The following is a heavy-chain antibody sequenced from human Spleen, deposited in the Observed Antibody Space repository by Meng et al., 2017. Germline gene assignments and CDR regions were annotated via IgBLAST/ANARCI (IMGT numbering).Heavy chain of an antibody. CDR1: DFTFRGSD. V-gene: IGHV3-73*01. D-gene: IGHD1-1*01. CDR2: IGTEVNSYAT. CDR3: ATKTTELDN. J-gene: IGHJ4*02. Sequence: GESLKISCAASDFTFRGSDVHWVRQASGKGLEWVGRIGTEVNSYATEYAASVRGRFTISRDNSKNTLYLQMNSLRAEDTAVYYCATKTTELDNWGQGNQVTGAS.